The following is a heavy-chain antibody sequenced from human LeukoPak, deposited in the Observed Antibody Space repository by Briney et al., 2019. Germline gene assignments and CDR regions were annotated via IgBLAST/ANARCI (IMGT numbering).Heavy chain of an antibody. V-gene: IGHV1-24*01. Sequence: GXXXMGGFDPEDGETIYAQKFRGRVTMTEDTSTDTAYMELSSLRSEDTAVYYCATGYSGYDWVYWGQGTLVTVSS. CDR3: ATGYSGYDWVY. CDR2: FDPEDGET. D-gene: IGHD5-12*01. J-gene: IGHJ4*02.